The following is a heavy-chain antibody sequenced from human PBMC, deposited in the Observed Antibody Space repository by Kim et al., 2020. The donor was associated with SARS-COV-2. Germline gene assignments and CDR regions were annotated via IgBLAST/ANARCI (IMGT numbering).Heavy chain of an antibody. V-gene: IGHV1-69*13. CDR3: AASSSFYNWFDP. CDR1: GGTFSSYA. D-gene: IGHD6-13*01. CDR2: IIPIFGTA. Sequence: SVKVSCKASGGTFSSYAISWVRQAPGQGLEWMGGIIPIFGTANYAQKFQGRVTITADESTSTAYMELSSLRSEDTAVYYCAASSSFYNWFDPWGQGTLVTVSS. J-gene: IGHJ5*02.